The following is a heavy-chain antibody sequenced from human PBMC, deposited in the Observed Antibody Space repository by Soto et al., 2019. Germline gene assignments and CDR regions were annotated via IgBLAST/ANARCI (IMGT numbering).Heavy chain of an antibody. CDR3: ARESGGATATLDYYYFYMDV. Sequence: QGQLVQSGAEVRKPGASVTVSSRPLGDSFKAYYIPWVRQAPGQGLGWLGWINPTGGVTKYARKFQGWVSMTRDTSIRTVYMQLSRLRSDDTAVYYCARESGGATATLDYYYFYMDVWGTGTTVTVSS. D-gene: IGHD5-12*01. V-gene: IGHV1-2*04. CDR2: INPTGGVT. CDR1: GDSFKAYY. J-gene: IGHJ6*03.